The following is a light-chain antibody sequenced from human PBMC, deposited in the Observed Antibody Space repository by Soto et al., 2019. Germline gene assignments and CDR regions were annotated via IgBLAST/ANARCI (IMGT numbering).Light chain of an antibody. Sequence: EIVLTQSPGTLSLSPGERATLSCRASHSVSSSYLAWYQQKPGQAPRLLIYAASNRATGIPDRFSGSGSGTDCTLTISRLEPEDFAGYYCQQYGSSPPWTFAQGTKVEIK. CDR2: AAS. CDR1: HSVSSSY. J-gene: IGKJ1*01. V-gene: IGKV3-20*01. CDR3: QQYGSSPPWT.